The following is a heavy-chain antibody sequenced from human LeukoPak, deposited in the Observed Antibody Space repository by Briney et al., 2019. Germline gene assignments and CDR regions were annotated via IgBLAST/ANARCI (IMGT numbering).Heavy chain of an antibody. V-gene: IGHV4-4*07. CDR3: ARDHPWFDP. J-gene: IGHJ5*02. Sequence: SETLSLTCTVSGYSISSGYYWGWIRQPAGKGLEWIGRIYTSGSTNYNPSLKSRVTMSVDTSKNQFSLKLSSVTAADTAVYYCARDHPWFDPWGQGTLVTVSS. CDR2: IYTSGST. CDR1: GYSISSGYY.